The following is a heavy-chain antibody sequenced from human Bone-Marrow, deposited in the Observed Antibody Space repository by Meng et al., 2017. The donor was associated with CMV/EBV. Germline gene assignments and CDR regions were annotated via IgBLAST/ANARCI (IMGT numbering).Heavy chain of an antibody. CDR1: GGSFSGYY. D-gene: IGHD3-3*01. J-gene: IGHJ5*02. CDR2: INHSGST. Sequence: GSLRLSCAVYGGSFSGYYWSWIRQPPGKGLEWIGEINHSGSTNYNPSLKSRVTISVDTSKNQFSLKLSSVTAADTAVYYCARAYYDFWSGYYYLHWFDPWGQGTLVTVSS. CDR3: ARAYYDFWSGYYYLHWFDP. V-gene: IGHV4-34*01.